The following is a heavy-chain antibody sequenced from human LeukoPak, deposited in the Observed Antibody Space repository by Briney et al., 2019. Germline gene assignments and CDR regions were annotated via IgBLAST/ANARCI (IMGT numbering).Heavy chain of an antibody. V-gene: IGHV3-7*03. D-gene: IGHD6-13*01. Sequence: GGSLRLSCAASGFTFSSYWMTWVRQAPGKGLEWVANIKQDGSEKYYVASVKGRFTISRDSAKSSLYLQMNSLRVEDTAVYYCARGSGGSSWYNWFDPWGQGTLVTVSS. CDR3: ARGSGGSSWYNWFDP. CDR1: GFTFSSYW. J-gene: IGHJ5*02. CDR2: IKQDGSEK.